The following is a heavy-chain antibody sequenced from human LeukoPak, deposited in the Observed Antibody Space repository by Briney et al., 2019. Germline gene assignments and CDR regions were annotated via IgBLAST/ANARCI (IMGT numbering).Heavy chain of an antibody. V-gene: IGHV1-18*01. J-gene: IGHJ4*02. Sequence: ASVTVSCKASGYTLTSYGISWVRQAPGQGLEWMGWISAYSGNTNYAQKLQGRVTMTTDTSTSTAYMELRSLRSDDTAVYYCARGRLVIPHFDYWGQGTLVTVSS. CDR1: GYTLTSYG. CDR2: ISAYSGNT. CDR3: ARGRLVIPHFDY. D-gene: IGHD3-9*01.